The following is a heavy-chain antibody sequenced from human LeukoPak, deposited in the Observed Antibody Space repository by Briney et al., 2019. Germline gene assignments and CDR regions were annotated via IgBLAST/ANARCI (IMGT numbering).Heavy chain of an antibody. CDR2: IYFSGST. CDR3: AKSLYGSGSYYNWFDP. CDR1: GFTFSSYS. J-gene: IGHJ5*02. V-gene: IGHV4-59*12. D-gene: IGHD3-10*01. Sequence: PGGSLRLSCAASGFTFSSYSMNWVRQAPGKGLEWIGYIYFSGSTNYNPSLKRRVTISLDTSKNQFSLKLSSVTAADTAVYYCAKSLYGSGSYYNWFDPWGQGTLVTVSS.